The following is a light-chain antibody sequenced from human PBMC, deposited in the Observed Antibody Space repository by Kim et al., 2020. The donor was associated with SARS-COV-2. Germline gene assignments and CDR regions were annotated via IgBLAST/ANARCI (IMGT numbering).Light chain of an antibody. CDR1: QSISTW. CDR3: QQYNSYWT. Sequence: DIQITQSPSTLSASVGDRVTITCRASQSISTWLAWYQQKAGKAPNLLIYDASTLQSGVPSRFSGSGSGTEFTLTISSLQPDDFATYYCQQYNSYWTFGQGTKVEIK. J-gene: IGKJ1*01. V-gene: IGKV1-5*01. CDR2: DAS.